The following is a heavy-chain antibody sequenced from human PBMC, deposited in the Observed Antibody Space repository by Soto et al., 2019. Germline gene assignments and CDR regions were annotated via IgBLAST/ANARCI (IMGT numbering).Heavy chain of an antibody. V-gene: IGHV3-30-3*01. CDR2: ISYDGSNK. CDR1: GFTFSSYA. CDR3: ARDRTWGLRRIPSSAFDI. J-gene: IGHJ3*02. Sequence: QVQLVESGGGVVQPGRSLRLSCAASGFTFSSYAMHWVRQAPGKGLEWVAVISYDGSNKYYADSVKGRFTISGDNSKNTLYLQMNSLRAEDTAVYYCARDRTWGLRRIPSSAFDIWGQGTMVTVSS. D-gene: IGHD1-26*01.